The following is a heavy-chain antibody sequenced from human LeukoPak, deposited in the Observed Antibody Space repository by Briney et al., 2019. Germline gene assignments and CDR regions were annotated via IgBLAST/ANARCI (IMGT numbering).Heavy chain of an antibody. V-gene: IGHV1-69*04. D-gene: IGHD2-21*01. CDR1: GGTFSSYA. J-gene: IGHJ3*02. Sequence: GASVKVSCKASGGTFSSYAISWVRRAPGQGLEWMGRIIPIFGIANYAQKFQGRVTITADKSTSTAYMELSSLRSEDTAVYYCARERRRAGAAFDIWGQGTMVTVSS. CDR2: IIPIFGIA. CDR3: ARERRRAGAAFDI.